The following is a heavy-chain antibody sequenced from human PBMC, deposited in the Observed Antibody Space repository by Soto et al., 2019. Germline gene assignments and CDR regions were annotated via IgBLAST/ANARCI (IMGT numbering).Heavy chain of an antibody. D-gene: IGHD3-16*01. V-gene: IGHV4-59*11. Sequence: QVQLQESGPGLVKPSETLSLTCTVSGVSISSHFWSWIRQPPGKGLEWIGFIYYSGSTKYNPSLKSRVTISVDTSKNQFSLKLSSVTAADSAVYYCARTFYTHSITFDPRGQGTLVTVSS. CDR3: ARTFYTHSITFDP. J-gene: IGHJ5*02. CDR1: GVSISSHF. CDR2: IYYSGST.